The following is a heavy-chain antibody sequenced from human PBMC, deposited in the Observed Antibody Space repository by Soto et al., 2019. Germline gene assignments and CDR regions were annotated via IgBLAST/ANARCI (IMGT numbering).Heavy chain of an antibody. J-gene: IGHJ6*02. CDR3: ARDYRASYPAYYYYGMDV. D-gene: IGHD3-16*02. V-gene: IGHV4-31*03. CDR1: GGSISSGGYY. Sequence: QVQLQESGPGLVKPSQTLSLTCTVSGGSISSGGYYWSWIRQHPGKGLEWIGYIYYSTYYNPSLESRVTISVDTSKNQFSLKLSYVTAADTAVYYCARDYRASYPAYYYYGMDVWGQGTTVTVSS. CDR2: IYYST.